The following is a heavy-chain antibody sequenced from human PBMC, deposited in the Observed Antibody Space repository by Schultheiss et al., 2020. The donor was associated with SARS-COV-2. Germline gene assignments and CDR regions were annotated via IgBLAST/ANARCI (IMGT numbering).Heavy chain of an antibody. CDR1: GFTFSSYA. J-gene: IGHJ4*02. CDR2: ISSSSSTI. CDR3: ARGGKKARIQLWSRTGPYDY. Sequence: GGSLRLSCAASGFTFSSYAMSWVRQAPGKGLEWVSSISSSSSTIYYADSVKGRFTISRDNAKNSLYLQMNSLRAEDTAVYYCARGGKKARIQLWSRTGPYDYWGQGTLVTVSS. V-gene: IGHV3-48*01. D-gene: IGHD5-18*01.